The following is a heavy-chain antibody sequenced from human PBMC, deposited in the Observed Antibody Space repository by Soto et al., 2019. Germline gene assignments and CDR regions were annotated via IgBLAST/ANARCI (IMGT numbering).Heavy chain of an antibody. V-gene: IGHV4-4*07. CDR2: IYTSGST. D-gene: IGHD1-26*01. Sequence: PSETLSLTSTVSGGSINSYYWSWIRQPAGKGLERIGRIYTSGSTNYNPSLKSRVTMSVDPSKNGFSLKLSSVTAADTAVYYSERGIYSKVGATIWFDTWGDGTRVTV. CDR1: GGSINSYY. J-gene: IGHJ5*01. CDR3: ERGIYSKVGATIWFDT.